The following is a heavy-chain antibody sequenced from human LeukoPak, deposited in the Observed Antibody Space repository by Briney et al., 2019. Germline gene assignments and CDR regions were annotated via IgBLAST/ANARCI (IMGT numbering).Heavy chain of an antibody. Sequence: GGSLRLSCVSSGFTFSNYVLYWVRQAPGKGLEWVSAISGSGGSTYYADSVKGRFTISRDNSKNTLYLQMNSLRAEDTAVYYCAKDRWESFDYWGQGTLVTVSS. D-gene: IGHD1-26*01. CDR3: AKDRWESFDY. J-gene: IGHJ4*02. V-gene: IGHV3-23*01. CDR1: GFTFSNYV. CDR2: ISGSGGST.